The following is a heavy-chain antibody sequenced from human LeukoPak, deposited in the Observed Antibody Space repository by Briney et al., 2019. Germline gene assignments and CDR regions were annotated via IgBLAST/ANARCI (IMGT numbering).Heavy chain of an antibody. CDR1: GASISSGTYY. J-gene: IGHJ3*02. V-gene: IGHV4-61*02. D-gene: IGHD4-11*01. CDR3: ASMKMTTPSPGVDAFDI. CDR2: IYTSGST. Sequence: SETLSLTCTVSGASISSGTYYWSWIRQPAGKGLEWIGRIYTSGSTNYNPSLKSRVTISVDTSKNQFSLKLSSVTAADTAVYYCASMKMTTPSPGVDAFDIWGQGTMVTVSS.